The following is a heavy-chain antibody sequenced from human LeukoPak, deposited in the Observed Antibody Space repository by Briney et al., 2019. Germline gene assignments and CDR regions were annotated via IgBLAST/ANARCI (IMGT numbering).Heavy chain of an antibody. CDR2: IRSSSSYI. J-gene: IGHJ4*02. D-gene: IGHD6-19*01. V-gene: IGHV3-21*01. CDR3: ARPGIAVAGEFFDY. Sequence: GGSLRLSCAASGFTFRSYSMNWVRQAPGKGLEWVSFIRSSSSYIYYADSVKGRFTISRDNAKNSLYLQMNSLRAEDTAVYYCARPGIAVAGEFFDYWGQGTLVTVSS. CDR1: GFTFRSYS.